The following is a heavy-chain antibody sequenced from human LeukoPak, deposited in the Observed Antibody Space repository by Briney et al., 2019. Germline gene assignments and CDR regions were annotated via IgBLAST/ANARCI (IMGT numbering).Heavy chain of an antibody. CDR3: SRDLGGSYNDY. CDR2: INPSGGTT. V-gene: IGHV1-46*01. Sequence: ASVKVCCKASGYTFTSYYMHLVRQAPGQGLEWMGIINPSGGTTTYAQEFQGRVTMTRDTSTSTVYMELSSLRIEDTAVYYCSRDLGGSYNDYWGQGTLVTVSS. J-gene: IGHJ4*02. D-gene: IGHD1-26*01. CDR1: GYTFTSYY.